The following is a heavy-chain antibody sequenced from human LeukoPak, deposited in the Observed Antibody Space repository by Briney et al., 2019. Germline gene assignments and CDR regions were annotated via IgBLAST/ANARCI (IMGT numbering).Heavy chain of an antibody. Sequence: GGSLRLSCAASGFTFSTNAVSWVRQAPGKGVEWVSGSFGRGVATFYADSVKGRFTISRDNSKNTLYLQMDSLRAEDPAVYYCAKAKYDYGDPVGWFDPWGQGTLVTVSS. CDR1: GFTFSTNA. CDR2: SFGRGVAT. D-gene: IGHD4/OR15-4a*01. CDR3: AKAKYDYGDPVGWFDP. V-gene: IGHV3-23*01. J-gene: IGHJ5*02.